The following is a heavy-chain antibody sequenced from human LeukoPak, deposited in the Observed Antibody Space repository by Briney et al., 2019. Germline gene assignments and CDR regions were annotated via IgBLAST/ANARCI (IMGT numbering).Heavy chain of an antibody. Sequence: PGGSLRLSCAASGFTFSSYAMSWVRQAPGKGLEWVGFIRSKAYGGTTEYAASVKGRFTISRDDSKSIAYLQMNSLKTEDTAVYYCRYDDDAFDIWGQGTTVTVSS. D-gene: IGHD5-12*01. CDR1: GFTFSSYA. V-gene: IGHV3-49*04. CDR3: RYDDDAFDI. CDR2: IRSKAYGGTT. J-gene: IGHJ3*02.